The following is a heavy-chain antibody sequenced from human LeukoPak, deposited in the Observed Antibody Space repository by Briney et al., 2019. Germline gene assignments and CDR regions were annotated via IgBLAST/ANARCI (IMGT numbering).Heavy chain of an antibody. D-gene: IGHD1-1*01. CDR2: IYTSGST. J-gene: IGHJ6*03. Sequence: SETLSLTCTASGGSISSGSYYWSWIRQPAGKGLEWIGRIYTSGSTNYNPSLKSRVTISVDTSKNQFSLKLSSVTAADTAVYYCATTANSYYYYYYMDVWGKGTTVTVSS. CDR1: GGSISSGSYY. V-gene: IGHV4-61*02. CDR3: ATTANSYYYYYYMDV.